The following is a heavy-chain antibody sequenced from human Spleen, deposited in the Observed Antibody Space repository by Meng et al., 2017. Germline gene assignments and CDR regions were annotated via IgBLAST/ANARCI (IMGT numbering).Heavy chain of an antibody. J-gene: IGHJ3*02. Sequence: SSVKVSCQASGGTFSSYTISWVRQAPGQGLECIGRIIPILGIANYAQKFQGRVTITADKSTSTAYMELSGLGSDDTAVYYCARGEPYLDGPYDHRAGVEARAFEIWGQGTMVTVSS. CDR3: ARGEPYLDGPYDHRAGVEARAFEI. D-gene: IGHD3/OR15-3a*01. V-gene: IGHV1-69*02. CDR2: IIPILGIA. CDR1: GGTFSSYT.